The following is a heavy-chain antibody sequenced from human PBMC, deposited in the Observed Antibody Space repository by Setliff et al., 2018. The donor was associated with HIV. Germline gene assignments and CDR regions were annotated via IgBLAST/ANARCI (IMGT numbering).Heavy chain of an antibody. CDR3: ARASYYYDSSGGVDY. Sequence: GGSLRLSCAASGFTFSSYSMSWIRQAPGKGLEWVSYISSSSSYTNYADSVKGRFTISRDNAKNSLYLQMNSLRAEDTAVYYCARASYYYDSSGGVDYWGQGTLVTVSS. CDR1: GFTFSSYS. D-gene: IGHD3-22*01. CDR2: ISSSSSYT. V-gene: IGHV3-11*03. J-gene: IGHJ4*02.